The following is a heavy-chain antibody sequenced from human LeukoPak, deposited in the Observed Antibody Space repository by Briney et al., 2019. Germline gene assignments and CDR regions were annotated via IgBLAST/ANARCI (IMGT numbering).Heavy chain of an antibody. CDR2: IYYSGST. CDR3: ARGHNDFWSGYPFDY. J-gene: IGHJ4*02. V-gene: IGHV4-59*01. Sequence: KPSETLSLTCTVSGGSISSYYWSWIRQPPGKGLEWIGYIYYSGSTNYNPSLKSRVTISVDTSKNQFSLKLSSVTAADTAVYYCARGHNDFWSGYPFDYWGQGTLVTVSS. CDR1: GGSISSYY. D-gene: IGHD3-3*01.